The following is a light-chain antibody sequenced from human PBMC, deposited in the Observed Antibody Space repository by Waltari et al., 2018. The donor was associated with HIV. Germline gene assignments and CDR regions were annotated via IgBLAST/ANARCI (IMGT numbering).Light chain of an antibody. Sequence: EIVLTQSPATLSLSPGERATLSCRASQSVSSYLAWYQQKPGQAPRLLIYDASNRATGTPARLSGSGSGTDFTLTISSLEPEDFAVYYCQQRSNWPPYTFGQGTKLEIK. V-gene: IGKV3-11*01. CDR2: DAS. J-gene: IGKJ2*01. CDR1: QSVSSY. CDR3: QQRSNWPPYT.